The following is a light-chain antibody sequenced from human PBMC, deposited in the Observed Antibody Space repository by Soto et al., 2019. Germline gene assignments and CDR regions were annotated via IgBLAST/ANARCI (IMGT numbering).Light chain of an antibody. CDR3: QMYNNWPPRYT. CDR1: QSVDNS. J-gene: IGKJ2*01. V-gene: IGKV3-15*01. CDR2: AAS. Sequence: EIVMTQSPATLSVSPGERATLSCRASQSVDNSLAWYQKRPGQPPRLLIYAASTRATDTPVRFSGSGSGTEFTLNIRSLQSEDFAVYYCQMYNNWPPRYTFGPGTKLEIK.